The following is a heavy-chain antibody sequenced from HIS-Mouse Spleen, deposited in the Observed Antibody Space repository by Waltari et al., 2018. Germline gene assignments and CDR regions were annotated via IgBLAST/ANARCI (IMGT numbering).Heavy chain of an antibody. CDR3: ARVNSSFDY. V-gene: IGHV4-34*01. CDR1: GGSFSGYY. J-gene: IGHJ4*02. D-gene: IGHD6-13*01. CDR2: INHSGST. Sequence: QVQLQQWGAGLLKPSETLSLTCAGYGGSFSGYYWSWIRQPPGKGLEWIGEINHSGSTNYNPSLKSRVTISVDTSKNQFSLKLSSVTAADTAVYYCARVNSSFDYWGQGTLVTVSS.